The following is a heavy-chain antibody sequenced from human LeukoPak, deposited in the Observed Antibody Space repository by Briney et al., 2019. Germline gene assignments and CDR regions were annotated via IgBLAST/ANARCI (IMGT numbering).Heavy chain of an antibody. J-gene: IGHJ4*02. V-gene: IGHV3-43*02. D-gene: IGHD6-19*01. CDR1: GFTFDDYA. CDR3: AKDKELLQWLVRPYYFGY. CDR2: ISGDGGST. Sequence: GGSLRLSCAASGFTFDDYAMHWVRQAPGKGLEWVSLISGDGGSTYYADSVKGRFTISRDNSKNSLYLQMNSLRTEDTALYYCAKDKELLQWLVRPYYFGYWGQGTLVTVSS.